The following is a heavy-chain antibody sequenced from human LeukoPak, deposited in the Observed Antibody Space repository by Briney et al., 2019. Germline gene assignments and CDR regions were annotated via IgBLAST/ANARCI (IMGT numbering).Heavy chain of an antibody. V-gene: IGHV6-1*01. CDR3: AREPQRWLQLRAAFDI. D-gene: IGHD5-24*01. J-gene: IGHJ3*02. Sequence: SRTLSLTCAISGDSVSSNSATWNWIRQSPSRGLEWLGRTYYRSKWYNDYAVSVKSRITINPDTSKNQFSLQLNSVTPEDTAVYYCAREPQRWLQLRAAFDIWGQGTMVTVSS. CDR1: GDSVSSNSAT. CDR2: TYYRSKWYN.